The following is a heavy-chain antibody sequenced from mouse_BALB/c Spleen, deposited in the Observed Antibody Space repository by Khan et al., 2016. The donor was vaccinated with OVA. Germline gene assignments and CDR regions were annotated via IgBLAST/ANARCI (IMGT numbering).Heavy chain of an antibody. V-gene: IGHV5-17*02. CDR2: ISSGSTTI. CDR3: TRREGLYAMDY. J-gene: IGHJ4*01. Sequence: EVELVESGGGLVQPGGSRKLSCAASGFTFSSFGMHWVRQAPEKGLEWVAYISSGSTTIYYADTVTGRFTISRDNPKNTLFLQMTSLRSEDTAIYYCTRREGLYAMDYGGQGTSVTVSS. D-gene: IGHD3-3*01. CDR1: GFTFSSFG.